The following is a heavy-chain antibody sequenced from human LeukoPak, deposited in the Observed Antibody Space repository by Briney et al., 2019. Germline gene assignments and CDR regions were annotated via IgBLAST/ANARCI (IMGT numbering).Heavy chain of an antibody. V-gene: IGHV3-7*01. J-gene: IGHJ5*02. CDR2: IKQDGSEK. Sequence: GGSLRLSCAASGFTFSSYWVSWVRQAPGKGLEWVANIKQDGSEKYYVDSVKGRFTISRDNAKNSLYLQMNSLRAEDTAVYYCARGKNWFDPWGQGTLVTVSS. CDR3: ARGKNWFDP. CDR1: GFTFSSYW.